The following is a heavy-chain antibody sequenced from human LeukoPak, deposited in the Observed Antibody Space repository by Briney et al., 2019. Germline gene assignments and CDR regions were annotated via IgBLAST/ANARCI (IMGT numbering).Heavy chain of an antibody. CDR2: MSDSGTNT. V-gene: IGHV3-23*01. Sequence: GGSLRLSCGASGFTFSTYGMTWVRQAPGKGLEWVSGMSDSGTNTYYADSVKGRFTISRDNSKNTLYLQMNSLRAEDTAVYYCARGYYGSGSSYFDYWGQGTLVTVSS. J-gene: IGHJ4*02. CDR3: ARGYYGSGSSYFDY. D-gene: IGHD3-10*01. CDR1: GFTFSTYG.